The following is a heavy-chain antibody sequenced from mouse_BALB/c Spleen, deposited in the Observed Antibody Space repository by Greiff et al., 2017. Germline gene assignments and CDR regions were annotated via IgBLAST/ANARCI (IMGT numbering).Heavy chain of an antibody. CDR1: GYSFTDYI. CDR3: ARKREDYGPFDV. J-gene: IGHJ1*01. V-gene: IGHV1-39*01. CDR2: INPYYGST. D-gene: IGHD1-1*01. Sequence: VQLQQTGPELVKPGASVKISCKASGYSFTDYIMLWVKQSHGKSLEWIGNINPYYGSTSYNLKFKGKATLTVDKSSSTAYMQLNSLTSEDSAVYYCARKREDYGPFDVWGAGTTVTVSS.